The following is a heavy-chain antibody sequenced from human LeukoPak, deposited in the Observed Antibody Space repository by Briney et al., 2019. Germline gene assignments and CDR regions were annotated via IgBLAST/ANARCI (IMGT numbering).Heavy chain of an antibody. CDR1: GFTFSSYW. Sequence: GGSLRLSCAASGFTFSSYWMSWVRQAPGKGLEWVANIKQDGSEKYYVDSVKGRFTISKDNAKNSLYLQMNSLRAEDTGVHYCAKGYGQRLVNNWFDPWGQGTLVTVSS. D-gene: IGHD6-13*01. CDR2: IKQDGSEK. J-gene: IGHJ5*02. V-gene: IGHV3-7*01. CDR3: AKGYGQRLVNNWFDP.